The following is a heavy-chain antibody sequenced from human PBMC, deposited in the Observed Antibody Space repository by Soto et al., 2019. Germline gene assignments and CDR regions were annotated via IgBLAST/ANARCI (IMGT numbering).Heavy chain of an antibody. J-gene: IGHJ6*02. Sequence: PGGSLRLSCVISGFTFSDHEMNWVRQAPGKGPEGVSRISASGGTTSYADSVKGRFTISRDNARDSLYLHMNNLRAEDTAIYYCARDRSLIFAVPPYGMDVWGQGTTVTVSS. CDR1: GFTFSDHE. V-gene: IGHV3-48*03. CDR3: ARDRSLIFAVPPYGMDV. CDR2: ISASGGTT. D-gene: IGHD3-3*01.